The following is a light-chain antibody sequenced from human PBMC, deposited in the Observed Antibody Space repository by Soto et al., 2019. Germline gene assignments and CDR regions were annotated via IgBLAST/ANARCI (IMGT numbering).Light chain of an antibody. Sequence: IQLTQSPSSLSASVGDRVTITCRASQGVRSYLAWYQQKPGQAPKLLIYGASTLQSGVPSRFSGSGSGTDFTLTISNLQPEDFATYYCQQYSTYTPRTFGQGTKVEIK. CDR2: GAS. CDR3: QQYSTYTPRT. J-gene: IGKJ1*01. CDR1: QGVRSY. V-gene: IGKV1-9*01.